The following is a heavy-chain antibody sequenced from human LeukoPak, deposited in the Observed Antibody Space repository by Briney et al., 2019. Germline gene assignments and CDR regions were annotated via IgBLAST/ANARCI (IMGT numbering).Heavy chain of an antibody. V-gene: IGHV3-23*01. CDR3: AKGDMWVFQH. J-gene: IGHJ1*01. CDR1: GFTFSIYA. Sequence: GGSLRLSCAASGFTFSIYAMSWVRQAPGKGLEWVSAISGSGGTAYYADSVKGRFTISRDNSKNTLYLQMNSLRAEDTAVYYCAKGDMWVFQHWGQGTLVTVSS. CDR2: ISGSGGTA. D-gene: IGHD2-15*01.